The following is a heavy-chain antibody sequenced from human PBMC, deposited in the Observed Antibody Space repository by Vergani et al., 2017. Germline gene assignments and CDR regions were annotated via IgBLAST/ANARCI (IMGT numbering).Heavy chain of an antibody. CDR2: INPNSGGT. Sequence: QVQLVQSGAEVKKPGSSVKVSCKASGGTFSSYAISWVRQAPGQGLEWMGWINPNSGGTNYAQKFQGRVTMTRDTSISTAYMELSRLRSDDTAVYYCARDGSSWYRTDAFDIWRQGTMVTVSS. V-gene: IGHV1-2*02. D-gene: IGHD6-13*01. CDR3: ARDGSSWYRTDAFDI. J-gene: IGHJ3*02. CDR1: GGTFSSYA.